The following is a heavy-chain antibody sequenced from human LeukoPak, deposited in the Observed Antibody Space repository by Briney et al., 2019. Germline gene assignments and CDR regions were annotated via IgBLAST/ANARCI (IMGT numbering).Heavy chain of an antibody. CDR1: GFTFSSYS. V-gene: IGHV3-21*01. J-gene: IGHJ4*02. Sequence: GGSLRLSCAASGFTFSSYSMNWVRQAPGKGLEWVSSISSSSSYIYYADSVKGRFTISRDNAKNSLSLQMNSLRAEDTALYYCARGGPAARGMSNFDNWGQGTLVTVSS. CDR3: ARGGPAARGMSNFDN. CDR2: ISSSSSYI. D-gene: IGHD2-2*01.